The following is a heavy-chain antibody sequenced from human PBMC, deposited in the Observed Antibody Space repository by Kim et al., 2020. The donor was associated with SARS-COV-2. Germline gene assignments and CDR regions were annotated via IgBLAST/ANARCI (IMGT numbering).Heavy chain of an antibody. J-gene: IGHJ4*02. V-gene: IGHV3-23*01. D-gene: IGHD2-2*01. CDR3: AKVLSPIVVVPAAIYTYFDY. Sequence: GGSLRLSCAASGFTFSSYAMSWVRQAPGKGLEWVSAISGSGGSTYYADSVKGRFTISRDNSKNTLYLQMNSLRAEDTAVYYCAKVLSPIVVVPAAIYTYFDYWGQGTLVTVSS. CDR2: ISGSGGST. CDR1: GFTFSSYA.